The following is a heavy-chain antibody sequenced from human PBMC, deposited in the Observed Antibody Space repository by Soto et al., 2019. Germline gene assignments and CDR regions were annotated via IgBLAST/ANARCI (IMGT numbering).Heavy chain of an antibody. D-gene: IGHD2-15*01. V-gene: IGHV1-3*01. CDR1: GYTFTSYA. CDR2: INAGNGNT. Sequence: EASVKVSCKASGYTFTSYAMHWVRQAPGQRLEWMGWINAGNGNTKYSQKFQGRVTITRDTSASTAYMELSSLRSEDTAVYYCARDPVEDYYYGMDVWGQGTTVTVSS. J-gene: IGHJ6*02. CDR3: ARDPVEDYYYGMDV.